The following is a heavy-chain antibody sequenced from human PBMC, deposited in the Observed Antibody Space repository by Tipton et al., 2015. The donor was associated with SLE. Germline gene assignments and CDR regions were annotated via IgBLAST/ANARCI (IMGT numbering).Heavy chain of an antibody. J-gene: IGHJ3*02. D-gene: IGHD3-22*01. CDR3: ARSDYYDSSGTDAFDI. Sequence: TLSLTCTVSGGSISSSSYYWGWIRQPPGKGLEWIGSIYYSGSTNYNPSLKSRVTISVDTSKNQFSLKLSSVTAADTAVYYCARSDYYDSSGTDAFDIWGQGTMVTVSS. CDR1: GGSISSSSYY. CDR2: IYYSGST. V-gene: IGHV4-39*07.